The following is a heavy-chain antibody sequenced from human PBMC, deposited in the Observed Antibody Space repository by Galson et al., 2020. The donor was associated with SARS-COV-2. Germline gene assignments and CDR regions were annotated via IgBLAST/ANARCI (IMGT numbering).Heavy chain of an antibody. J-gene: IGHJ4*02. CDR3: AGGGGYSDGALAC. D-gene: IGHD5-18*01. CDR1: GGSFSGYY. V-gene: IGHV4-34*01. Sequence: SETLSLTCAVYGGSFSGYYWSWIRQPPGKGLEWIGEINHSGSTNYNPSLKSRVTISVDTSKNQFSLKLSSVTAADTAVYYCAGGGGYSDGALACWGQGTLVTVSS. CDR2: INHSGST.